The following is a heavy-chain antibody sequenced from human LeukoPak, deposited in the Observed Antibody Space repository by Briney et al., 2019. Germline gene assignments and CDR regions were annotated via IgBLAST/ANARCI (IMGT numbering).Heavy chain of an antibody. Sequence: GASVKVSCKASGYTFTSYDINWVRQATGQGLEWMGWMNPNSGNTGYVQKFQGRVTMTRKTSISTAYMELSSLRSEYTAVYYCARATIVYDSSGYYFDYWGEAILVTASS. CDR3: ARATIVYDSSGYYFDY. CDR1: GYTFTSYD. CDR2: MNPNSGNT. V-gene: IGHV1-8*01. D-gene: IGHD3-22*01. J-gene: IGHJ4*02.